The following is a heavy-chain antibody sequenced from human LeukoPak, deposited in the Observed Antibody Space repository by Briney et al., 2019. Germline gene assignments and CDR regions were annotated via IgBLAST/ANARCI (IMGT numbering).Heavy chain of an antibody. CDR3: ARKAPKKGWFDP. V-gene: IGHV4-4*09. CDR2: THPSGNT. Sequence: PSETLSLTCTVSGGSNNSYYWSWIRQPPGKGLEWIGYTHPSGNTNYSPSLKSRLTISIDMSRNQFSLKLSSVTAADTAVYYCARKAPKKGWFDPWGQGTLVTVSS. J-gene: IGHJ5*02. CDR1: GGSNNSYY.